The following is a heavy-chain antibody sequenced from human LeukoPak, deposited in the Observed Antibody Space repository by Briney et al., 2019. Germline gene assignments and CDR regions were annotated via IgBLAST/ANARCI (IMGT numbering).Heavy chain of an antibody. J-gene: IGHJ4*02. CDR3: AKDAKRNYDFWDRFDY. D-gene: IGHD3-3*01. V-gene: IGHV3-23*01. CDR1: GFTFGTYA. Sequence: GGSLRLSCAASGFTFGTYAMSWVRQAPGKGLEWVSAISGSGESTYYAGSVKGRFTISRDNSKNTLYLQMNSLRADDTALYYCAKDAKRNYDFWDRFDYWGQGALVTVSS. CDR2: ISGSGEST.